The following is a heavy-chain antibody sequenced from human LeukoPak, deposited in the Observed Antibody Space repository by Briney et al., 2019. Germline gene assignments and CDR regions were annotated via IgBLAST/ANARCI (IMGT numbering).Heavy chain of an antibody. CDR3: AKDLGVGGWTFDY. CDR1: GFTFSSYG. D-gene: IGHD6-19*01. V-gene: IGHV3-30*18. J-gene: IGHJ4*02. CDR2: ISYDGSNK. Sequence: GGSLRLSCAASGFTFSSYGMHWVRQAPGKGLEWVAVISYDGSNKYYAGSVKGRFTISRDNSKNTLYLQMNSLRAEDTAVYYCAKDLGVGGWTFDYWGQGTLVTVSS.